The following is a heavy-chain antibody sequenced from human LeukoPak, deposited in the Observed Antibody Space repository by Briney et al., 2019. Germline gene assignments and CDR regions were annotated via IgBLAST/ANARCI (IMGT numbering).Heavy chain of an antibody. CDR1: GGSISSYY. CDR3: AREGYYYDSSDYY. J-gene: IGHJ4*02. D-gene: IGHD3-22*01. CDR2: IYYSGST. Sequence: SETLSLTCTVSGGSISSYYWSWIRQPPGKGLEWIGYIYYSGSTNYNPSLKSRVTISADTSKNQFSLKLSSVTAADTAVYYCAREGYYYDSSDYYGGQGTLVTVSS. V-gene: IGHV4-59*12.